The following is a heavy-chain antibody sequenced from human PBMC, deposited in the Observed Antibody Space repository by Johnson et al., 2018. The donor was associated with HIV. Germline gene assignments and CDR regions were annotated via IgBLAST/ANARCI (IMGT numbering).Heavy chain of an antibody. V-gene: IGHV3-11*04. CDR1: GFIFSNYY. Sequence: QVQLVESGGGVVQTGGSLRLSCVASGFIFSNYYMSWIRQAPGKGLEWVSYISSSGSTIYYADSVKGRFTISRDNAKNSLYLQMNSLRAEDTAVYYCARDRKSGSYGVDAFDIWGQGTMVIVSS. CDR2: ISSSGSTI. CDR3: ARDRKSGSYGVDAFDI. D-gene: IGHD1-26*01. J-gene: IGHJ3*02.